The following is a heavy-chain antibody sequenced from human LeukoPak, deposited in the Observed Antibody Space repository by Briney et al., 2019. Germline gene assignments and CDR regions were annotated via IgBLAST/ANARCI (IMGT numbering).Heavy chain of an antibody. D-gene: IGHD3-16*01. Sequence: GGSLRLSCAASGFTFSSYSMNWVRQAPGKGLEWVSSISSSSSYIYYADSVKGRFTISRDNATNSLYLQMNSLRAEDTAVYYCARLALRGGLVPWGQGTLVTVSS. CDR3: ARLALRGGLVP. CDR2: ISSSSSYI. J-gene: IGHJ5*02. V-gene: IGHV3-21*01. CDR1: GFTFSSYS.